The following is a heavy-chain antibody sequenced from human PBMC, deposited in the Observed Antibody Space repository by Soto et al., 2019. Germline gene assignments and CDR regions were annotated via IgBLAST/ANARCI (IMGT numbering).Heavy chain of an antibody. J-gene: IGHJ4*02. CDR1: GFTFSSYA. CDR2: LSGSGDST. D-gene: IGHD6-13*01. Sequence: EVQLLESGGGLVQPGGSLRLSCAASGFTFSSYAMSWVRQAPGKGLEWVSALSGSGDSTYYADSVKGRFTISRDNSKNTLYLQMTSLRAEDTAVYYCARGTYRSKTDFDYWGQGTLVTVSS. CDR3: ARGTYRSKTDFDY. V-gene: IGHV3-23*01.